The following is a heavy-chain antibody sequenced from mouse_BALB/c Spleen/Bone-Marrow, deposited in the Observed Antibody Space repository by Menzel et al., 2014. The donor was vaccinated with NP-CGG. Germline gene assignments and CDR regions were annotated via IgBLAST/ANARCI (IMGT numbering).Heavy chain of an antibody. CDR1: GFTFSSYG. J-gene: IGHJ2*01. CDR2: ISSGGSST. CDR3: TRRPLQANSYFDC. D-gene: IGHD3-2*02. V-gene: IGHV5-6*02. Sequence: DVKLVESGGDLVKPGGSLKLSCVASGFTFSSYGMSWVRQTPDKRLEWVATISSGGSSTYYPASVKGRFTISRDNAKSTPYLQMSSLNSEDTAMYYCTRRPLQANSYFDCWGQGTTLTVSS.